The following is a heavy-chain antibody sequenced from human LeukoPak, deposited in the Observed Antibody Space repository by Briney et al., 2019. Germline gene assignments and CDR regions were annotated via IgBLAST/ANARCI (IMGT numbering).Heavy chain of an antibody. CDR1: GFTFSSYA. CDR3: AKERERVLRYFDWLPTFDY. Sequence: PGGSLRLSCAAYGFTFSSYAMSWVRQAPGKGLEWVSAISGSGGSTYYADSVKGRFTISRDNSKNTLYLQMNSLRAEDTAVYYCAKERERVLRYFDWLPTFDYWGQGTLVTVSS. CDR2: ISGSGGST. V-gene: IGHV3-23*01. D-gene: IGHD3-9*01. J-gene: IGHJ4*02.